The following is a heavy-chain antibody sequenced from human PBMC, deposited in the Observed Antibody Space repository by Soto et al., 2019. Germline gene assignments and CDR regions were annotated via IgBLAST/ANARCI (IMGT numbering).Heavy chain of an antibody. CDR1: GGTFSSYA. Sequence: ASVKVSCKASGGTFSSYAISWVRQAPGQGLEWMGGIIPIFGTANYAQKFQGRVTITADESTSTAYMELSSLRSEDTAVYYCARERITMVRGVYYYYGMDVWGQGTTVTVSS. V-gene: IGHV1-69*13. D-gene: IGHD3-10*01. CDR3: ARERITMVRGVYYYYGMDV. CDR2: IIPIFGTA. J-gene: IGHJ6*02.